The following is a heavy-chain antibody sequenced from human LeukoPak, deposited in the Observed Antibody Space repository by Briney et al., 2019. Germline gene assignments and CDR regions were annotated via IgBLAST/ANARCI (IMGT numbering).Heavy chain of an antibody. Sequence: GASVKVSCKASGYTFTGYYMHWVRQAPGQGLEWMGWINPNSGGTNYAQKFQGRVTMTRDTSISTAYMELSRLRSDDTAVYYCARVSSSWYMTYYYYYMDVWGKGTTVTVSS. D-gene: IGHD6-13*01. CDR3: ARVSSSWYMTYYYYYMDV. CDR2: INPNSGGT. V-gene: IGHV1-2*02. CDR1: GYTFTGYY. J-gene: IGHJ6*03.